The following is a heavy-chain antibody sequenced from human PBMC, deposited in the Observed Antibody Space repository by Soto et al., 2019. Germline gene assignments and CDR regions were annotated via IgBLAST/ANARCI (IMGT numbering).Heavy chain of an antibody. CDR3: TRWNGYADY. V-gene: IGHV3-23*01. CDR1: GFRYSTYG. CDR2: VSGGSGTT. D-gene: IGHD1-1*01. Sequence: EVQLLESGGGLVQPGGSLRLSCAVSGFRYSTYGVTWVRQAPGKGLEWVSGVSGGSGTTHYKDSVRGRFTVTGDNSKNTVYLDMNSLSLEDTAVYYCTRWNGYADYWGQGTLVTVSS. J-gene: IGHJ4*02.